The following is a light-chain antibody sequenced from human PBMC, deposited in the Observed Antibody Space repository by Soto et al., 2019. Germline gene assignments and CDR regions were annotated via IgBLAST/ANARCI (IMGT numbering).Light chain of an antibody. CDR1: SSDVGGYNY. Sequence: QSALTQPASVSGSLGQSITISCTGTSSDVGGYNYVSWYQQYPGKAPKLMIYDVSNRPSGVSNRFSGSKSGNTASLTISGLLAEDEDDYYCSSYTSSSTYVVFGGGTKLTVL. V-gene: IGLV2-14*01. J-gene: IGLJ2*01. CDR2: DVS. CDR3: SSYTSSSTYVV.